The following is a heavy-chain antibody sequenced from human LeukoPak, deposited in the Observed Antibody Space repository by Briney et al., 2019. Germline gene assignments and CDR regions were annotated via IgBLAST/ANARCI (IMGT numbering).Heavy chain of an antibody. CDR2: IYHSGST. V-gene: IGHV4-4*02. Sequence: PSETLSLTCAVSGGSISSSNWWSWVRQPPGKGLEWIGEIYHSGSTNYNPSLKSRVTISVDKSKNQFSLKLSSVTAADTAVYYCATRGYYDSSGYLRDYWGQGTLVTVSS. J-gene: IGHJ4*02. CDR3: ATRGYYDSSGYLRDY. D-gene: IGHD3-22*01. CDR1: GGSISSSNW.